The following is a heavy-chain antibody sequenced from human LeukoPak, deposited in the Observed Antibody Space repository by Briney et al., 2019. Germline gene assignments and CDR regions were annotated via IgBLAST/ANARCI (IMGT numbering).Heavy chain of an antibody. D-gene: IGHD4/OR15-4a*01. Sequence: PGGSLRLSCTASVFTFSRYDMNWVPPAPGKGLEWVSYISIDYSTIYYADSVKGRFTISRDTAKHSLYLQMNSLRVDDAAVYYCVREDGARVDHTFDLWGHGTMVTVSS. CDR3: VREDGARVDHTFDL. CDR2: ISIDYSTI. CDR1: VFTFSRYD. J-gene: IGHJ3*01. V-gene: IGHV3-48*03.